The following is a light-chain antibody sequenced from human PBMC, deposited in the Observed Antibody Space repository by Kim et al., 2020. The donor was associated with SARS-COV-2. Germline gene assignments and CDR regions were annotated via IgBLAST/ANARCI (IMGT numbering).Light chain of an antibody. J-gene: IGKJ1*01. CDR2: GAS. CDR3: QQYNNWPRT. CDR1: QTVSIN. Sequence: EIVMTQSPATLSVSPGERATLSCRASQTVSINLAWYQQKPGQAPRLLIYGASTRATGIPARFSGSGSGTEFSLTISSLQSEDFAAYYCQQYNNWPRTFGQGTKVDIK. V-gene: IGKV3-15*01.